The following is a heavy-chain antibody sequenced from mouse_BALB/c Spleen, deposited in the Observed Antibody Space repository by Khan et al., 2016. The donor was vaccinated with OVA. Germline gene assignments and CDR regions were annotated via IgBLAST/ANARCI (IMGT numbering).Heavy chain of an antibody. CDR2: INPTSGYT. V-gene: IGHV1-7*01. CDR3: TRDRIDY. Sequence: QVQLKQSGAELAKPGASVKMSCKASGYTFTTYWMHWVKQRPGQGLEWIGYINPTSGYTDYNDKFKDRATLSADKSSSTAYMQLNILTSEDSAVYYCTRDRIDYWGQGTTLTVAS. CDR1: GYTFTTYW. J-gene: IGHJ2*01.